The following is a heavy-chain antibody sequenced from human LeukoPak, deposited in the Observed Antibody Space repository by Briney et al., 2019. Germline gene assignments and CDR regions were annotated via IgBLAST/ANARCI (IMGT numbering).Heavy chain of an antibody. Sequence: SETLSLTCAVYGGSFSGYYWSWIRPPPGKGLEWIGEINHSGSTTYNPSLKRRVTMSVDTFKNHFSLKLSSVTAADTAVYYCGRANSYDGSGHYYEFAYWGQGTLVTVFS. J-gene: IGHJ4*02. D-gene: IGHD3-22*01. CDR3: GRANSYDGSGHYYEFAY. V-gene: IGHV4-34*01. CDR2: INHSGST. CDR1: GGSFSGYY.